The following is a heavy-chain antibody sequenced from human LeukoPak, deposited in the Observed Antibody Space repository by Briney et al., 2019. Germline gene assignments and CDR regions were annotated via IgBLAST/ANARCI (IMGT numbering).Heavy chain of an antibody. V-gene: IGHV4-4*09. CDR3: ARGNLGWFDP. CDR2: IYTSGST. Sequence: SETLSLTCTVSGGSISSYYWSWIRQPPGKGLEWIGYIYTSGSTNYNPSLKSRVTISVDTSKHQFSLKLSSVTAADTAVYYCARGNLGWFDPWGQGTLVTVSS. CDR1: GGSISSYY. J-gene: IGHJ5*02. D-gene: IGHD5-24*01.